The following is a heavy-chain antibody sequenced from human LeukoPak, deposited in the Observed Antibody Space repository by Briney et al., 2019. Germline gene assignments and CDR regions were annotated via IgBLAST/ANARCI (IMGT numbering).Heavy chain of an antibody. V-gene: IGHV3-30*02. CDR1: GFTFSSYG. Sequence: GGSLRLSCAASGFTFSSYGMHWVRQAPGKGLEWVAFIRYDGSNKYYADSVKGRFTISRDNAKNSLYLQMNSLRAEDTAVYYCARQGDDYWGHGTLVTVSS. D-gene: IGHD3-16*01. J-gene: IGHJ4*01. CDR3: ARQGDDY. CDR2: IRYDGSNK.